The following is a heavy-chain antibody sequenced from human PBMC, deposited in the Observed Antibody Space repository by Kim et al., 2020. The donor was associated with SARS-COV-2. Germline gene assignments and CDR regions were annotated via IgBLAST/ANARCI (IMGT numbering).Heavy chain of an antibody. CDR1: GFTFNKYW. CDR2: VKQDESEK. J-gene: IGHJ5*02. Sequence: GGSLRLSCAASGFTFNKYWMSWVSQAPGKGLEWVANVKQDESEKYYVDSVMGRFTISRDNAKNSVYLQMSSLRAEDTAVYFCARVKRAGTTDWFDPWGQGTLVTVS. CDR3: ARVKRAGTTDWFDP. V-gene: IGHV3-7*03. D-gene: IGHD1-7*01.